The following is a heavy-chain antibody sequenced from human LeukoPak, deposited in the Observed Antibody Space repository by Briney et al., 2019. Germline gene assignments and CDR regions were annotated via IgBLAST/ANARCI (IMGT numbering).Heavy chain of an antibody. CDR3: ARDMDYDFWSGYYNFDY. D-gene: IGHD3-3*01. V-gene: IGHV3-33*01. J-gene: IGHJ4*02. Sequence: TGGSLRFSCAASGFTFSSYGMHWVRQAPGKGLEWVAVIWYDGGNKYYADSVKGRFTISRDNSKNTLYLQMNSLRAEDTAVYYCARDMDYDFWSGYYNFDYWGQGTLVTVSS. CDR1: GFTFSSYG. CDR2: IWYDGGNK.